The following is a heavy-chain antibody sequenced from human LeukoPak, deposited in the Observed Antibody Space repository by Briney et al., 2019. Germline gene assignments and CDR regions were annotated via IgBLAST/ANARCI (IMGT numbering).Heavy chain of an antibody. CDR3: ARGDYGDRDLDY. D-gene: IGHD4-17*01. Sequence: GGSLRLPCAASGFTFSSYSMNWVRQAPGKGLEWVSYISSRSSSIYYADSVKGRFTLSRDNAKNSLYLQMNSLRDEDTAVYYCARGDYGDRDLDYWGQGTLVTVSS. CDR2: ISSRSSSI. CDR1: GFTFSSYS. V-gene: IGHV3-48*02. J-gene: IGHJ4*02.